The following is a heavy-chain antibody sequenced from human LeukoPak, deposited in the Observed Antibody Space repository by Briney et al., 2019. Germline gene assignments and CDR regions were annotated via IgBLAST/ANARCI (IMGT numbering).Heavy chain of an antibody. D-gene: IGHD6-19*01. V-gene: IGHV3-53*04. Sequence: GGSLRLSCAASGFIGSSYYMSWLRQAREKGLELGSVIYSGDTTDYADSRKGRFIFSRHNSKHTLYLQMNSLRPEDTAVYYCARVSAWTFPCWGQGTLVTASS. CDR3: ARVSAWTFPC. J-gene: IGHJ4*02. CDR2: IYSGDTT. CDR1: GFIGSSYY.